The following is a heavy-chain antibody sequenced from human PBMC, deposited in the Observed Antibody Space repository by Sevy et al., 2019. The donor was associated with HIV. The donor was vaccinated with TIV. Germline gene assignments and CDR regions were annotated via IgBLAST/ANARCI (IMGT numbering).Heavy chain of an antibody. V-gene: IGHV3-21*01. CDR1: GFTFSGYN. Sequence: GGSLRLSCAASGFTFSGYNMHWVRQAPGKGLEWVSSISTSSTYIYQADSVKGRFTISRDNAQNSVFLQMNSLRAEDTALYYCARGSCIRSSCHTGYHGMDVWGQGTTVTVSS. D-gene: IGHD2-2*02. J-gene: IGHJ6*02. CDR3: ARGSCIRSSCHTGYHGMDV. CDR2: ISTSSTYI.